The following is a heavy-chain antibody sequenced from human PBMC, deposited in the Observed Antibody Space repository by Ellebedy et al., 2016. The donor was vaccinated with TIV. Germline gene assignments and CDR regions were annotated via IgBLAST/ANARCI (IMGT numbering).Heavy chain of an antibody. CDR1: GVTFNSYA. D-gene: IGHD2-8*01. CDR2: ISGSGAST. CDR3: VRDGVGRLAVGVNN. Sequence: GESLKISCVVSGVTFNSYAMNWVRQAPGKGLEWVSGISGSGASTYYTESVRGRFTISRDNAQNSVYLQMNSLRVEEAAVYYCVRDGVGRLAVGVNNWGQGTLVSVSS. J-gene: IGHJ4*02. V-gene: IGHV3-23*01.